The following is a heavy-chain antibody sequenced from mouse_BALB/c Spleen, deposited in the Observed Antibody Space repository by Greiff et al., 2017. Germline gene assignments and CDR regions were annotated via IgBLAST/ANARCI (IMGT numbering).Heavy chain of an antibody. CDR3: ARHVYGNYGYFDV. V-gene: IGHV2-6-2*01. CDR1: GFSLTSYG. Sequence: VKLMESGPDLVAPSQSLSITCTVSGFSLTSYGVHWVRQPPGKGLEWLVVIWSDGSTTYNSAHKSRLSISKDNSKSQVFLKMNSLQTDDTAMYYGARHVYGNYGYFDVWGAGTTVTVSS. J-gene: IGHJ1*01. CDR2: IWSDGST. D-gene: IGHD2-1*01.